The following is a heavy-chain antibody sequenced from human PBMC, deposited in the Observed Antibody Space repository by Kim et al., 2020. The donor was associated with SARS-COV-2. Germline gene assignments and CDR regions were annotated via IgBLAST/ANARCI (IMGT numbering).Heavy chain of an antibody. J-gene: IGHJ4*02. CDR3: ARYQYCSSTSCDTYYFDY. V-gene: IGHV4-31*02. Sequence: KSRVTISVDTSKNQFSLKLSSVTAADTAVYYCARYQYCSSTSCDTYYFDYWGQGTLVTVSS. D-gene: IGHD2-2*01.